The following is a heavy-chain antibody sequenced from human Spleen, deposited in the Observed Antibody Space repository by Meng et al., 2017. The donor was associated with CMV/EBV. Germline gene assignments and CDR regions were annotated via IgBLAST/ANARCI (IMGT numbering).Heavy chain of an antibody. Sequence: GGSLRLSCAASGFTFDDYAMHWVRQAPGKGLEWVSGIAWNSRSIHYADSVKGRFTISRDNAKNSLYLQMNSLRAEDTAFYYCVKDMKGGNSDYYYFGMDVWGQGTAVTVSS. CDR1: GFTFDDYA. D-gene: IGHD2/OR15-2a*01. V-gene: IGHV3-9*01. CDR2: IAWNSRSI. J-gene: IGHJ6*02. CDR3: VKDMKGGNSDYYYFGMDV.